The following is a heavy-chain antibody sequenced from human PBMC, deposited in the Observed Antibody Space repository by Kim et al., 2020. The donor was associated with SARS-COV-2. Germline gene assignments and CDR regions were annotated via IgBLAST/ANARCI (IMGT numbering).Heavy chain of an antibody. CDR3: ARDWGNYYYGMDV. V-gene: IGHV4-59*01. Sequence: YNPSLKGRVTISVTTSKNQFSLKLSSVTAADTAVYYCARDWGNYYYGMDVWGQGTTVTVSS. J-gene: IGHJ6*02. D-gene: IGHD3-16*01.